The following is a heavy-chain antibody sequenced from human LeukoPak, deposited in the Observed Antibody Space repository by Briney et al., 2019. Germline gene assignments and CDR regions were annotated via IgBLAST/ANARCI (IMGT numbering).Heavy chain of an antibody. J-gene: IGHJ4*02. CDR3: ARDSYGTADFDY. CDR2: INPNSGGT. V-gene: IGHV1-2*02. D-gene: IGHD2-8*02. CDR1: GYTFTGYY. Sequence: ASVKVSCKSSGYTFTGYYIHWVRQAPGQGLEWMGWINPNSGGTNYAQKFQGRVTMTRDTSISTAYMELSRLRSDDTAVYYCARDSYGTADFDYWGQGTLVTVSS.